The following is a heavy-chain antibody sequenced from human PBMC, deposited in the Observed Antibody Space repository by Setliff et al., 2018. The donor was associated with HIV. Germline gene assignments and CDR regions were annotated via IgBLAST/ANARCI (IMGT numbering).Heavy chain of an antibody. Sequence: PSETLSLTCAVSGYSISTAYYWGWIWQPPGKGLEWIGSVYHSGTTYYNPSLKSRVTISVDMSNNQFSLKVTSVTAADTAVYYCMRGRSITIFGVAYFDFWGQGTQVTVSS. CDR2: VYHSGTT. CDR1: GYSISTAYY. J-gene: IGHJ4*02. V-gene: IGHV4-38-2*01. CDR3: MRGRSITIFGVAYFDF. D-gene: IGHD3-3*01.